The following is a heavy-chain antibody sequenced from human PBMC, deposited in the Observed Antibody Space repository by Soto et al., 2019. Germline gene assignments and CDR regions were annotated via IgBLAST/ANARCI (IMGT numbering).Heavy chain of an antibody. CDR3: TRGGGAHYRFDP. D-gene: IGHD1-26*01. CDR1: GYTFTSTY. V-gene: IGHV1-18*04. J-gene: IGHJ5*02. Sequence: ASVKVSCKASGYTFTSTYLTWVRQAPGRGLEWVGWISPDNGNTNYAQKLQGRVTMTTDTSTNTVYLESRSLRPDDTAVYYCTRGGGAHYRFDPWGQGTLVTVSS. CDR2: ISPDNGNT.